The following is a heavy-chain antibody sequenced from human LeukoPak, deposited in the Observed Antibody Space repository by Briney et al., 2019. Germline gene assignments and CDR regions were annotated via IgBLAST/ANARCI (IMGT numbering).Heavy chain of an antibody. V-gene: IGHV3-21*01. CDR1: GFTFSSYS. CDR3: ARDLAAAGARHGY. J-gene: IGHJ4*02. CDR2: ISSSSYI. D-gene: IGHD6-13*01. Sequence: GGSLRLSCAASGFTFSSYSMNWVRQAPGKGLEWVSSISSSSYIYYADSVKGRFTISRDNAKNSLYLQMNSLRAEDTAVYYCARDLAAAGARHGYWGQGTLVTVSS.